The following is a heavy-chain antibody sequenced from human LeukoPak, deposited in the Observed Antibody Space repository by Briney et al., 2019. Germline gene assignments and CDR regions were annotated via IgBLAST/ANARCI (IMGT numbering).Heavy chain of an antibody. D-gene: IGHD6-13*01. CDR2: ISSSSSTI. J-gene: IGHJ4*02. CDR1: GFTFSSYS. V-gene: IGHV3-48*01. Sequence: PGGSLRLSCAASGFTFSSYSMNWVRQAPGKGLEWVSYISSSSSTIYYADSVKGRFTISRDNAKNSLYLQMNSLRAEDTAVYYCARAGSIAAVEFDYWGQGTLVTVSS. CDR3: ARAGSIAAVEFDY.